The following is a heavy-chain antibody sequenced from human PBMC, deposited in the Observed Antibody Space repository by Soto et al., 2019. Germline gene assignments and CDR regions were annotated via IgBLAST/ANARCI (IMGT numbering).Heavy chain of an antibody. D-gene: IGHD5-12*01. CDR3: ATRIVATETFDY. CDR2: IYYIGST. CDR1: GVSISSYY. J-gene: IGHJ4*02. Sequence: SETLSLTCNVSGVSISSYYWSWIRQPPGKGLEWIGYIYYIGSTYYNPSLRSRVTISVDTSKNQFSLTVTSVTAADTAVYYCATRIVATETFDYWGQGTLVTVSS. V-gene: IGHV4-59*08.